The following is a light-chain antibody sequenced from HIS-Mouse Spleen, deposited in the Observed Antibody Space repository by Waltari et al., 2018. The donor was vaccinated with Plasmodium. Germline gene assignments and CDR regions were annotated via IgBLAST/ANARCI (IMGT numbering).Light chain of an antibody. J-gene: IGLJ2*01. CDR3: QTWGTGMGV. CDR2: LNSDGSH. Sequence: QLVLTQSPSASASLGASVKLTCTLSSGHSSYATPWHHQQPEKGPRYLMKLNSDGSHSKGDGIPDRFSGSSSGAERYLTISSLQSEDEADYYCQTWGTGMGVFGGGTKLTVL. V-gene: IGLV4-69*01. CDR1: SGHSSYA.